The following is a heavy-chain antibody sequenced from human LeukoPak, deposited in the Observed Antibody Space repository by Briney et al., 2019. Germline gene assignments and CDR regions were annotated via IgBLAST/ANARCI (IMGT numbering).Heavy chain of an antibody. Sequence: SETLSLTCAVYGGSFSGYYWSWIRQPPGKGLEWIGEINHSGSTYYNPSLKSRVTISVDTSRNQFSLKLNSVTAADTAIYYCVRHLGANTWMGNWFDPWGQGTLVTVSS. CDR1: GGSFSGYY. D-gene: IGHD1-1*01. CDR3: VRHLGANTWMGNWFDP. J-gene: IGHJ5*02. CDR2: INHSGST. V-gene: IGHV4-34*01.